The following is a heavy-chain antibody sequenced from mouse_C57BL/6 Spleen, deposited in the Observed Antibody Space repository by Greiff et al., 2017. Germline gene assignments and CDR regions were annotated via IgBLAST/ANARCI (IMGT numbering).Heavy chain of an antibody. CDR3: ARHRDGYYAMDY. D-gene: IGHD2-3*01. J-gene: IGHJ4*01. V-gene: IGHV2-6-1*01. Sequence: VQLVESGPGLVAPSQSLSITCTVSGFSLTSYGVHWVRQPPGKGLEWLVVIWSAGSTTYNSALKSSLCISKDHSQSQVFLKMNSLQTDDTAMYYCARHRDGYYAMDYWGQGTSVTVSS. CDR2: IWSAGST. CDR1: GFSLTSYG.